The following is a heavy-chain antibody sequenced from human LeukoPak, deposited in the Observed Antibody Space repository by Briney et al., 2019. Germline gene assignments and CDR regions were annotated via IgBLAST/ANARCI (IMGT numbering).Heavy chain of an antibody. D-gene: IGHD3-10*01. V-gene: IGHV4-34*01. CDR2: INHSGST. Sequence: KSSETLSLTCAVYGGSFSGYYWSWIRQPPGKGLEWIGEINHSGSTNYNPSLKSRVTISVDTSKNQFSLKLSSVTAADTAVYYCARHGSRTMVRGVIANWFDPWGQGTLVTVSS. J-gene: IGHJ5*02. CDR1: GGSFSGYY. CDR3: ARHGSRTMVRGVIANWFDP.